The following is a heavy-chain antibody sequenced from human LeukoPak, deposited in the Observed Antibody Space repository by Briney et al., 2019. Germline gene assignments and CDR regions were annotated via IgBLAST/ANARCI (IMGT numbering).Heavy chain of an antibody. J-gene: IGHJ3*02. CDR1: GGSISSYY. V-gene: IGHV4-4*07. Sequence: SETLSLTCTVSGGSISSYYWSWLRQPAGKGLEWIGRIYTSGSANYNPSLKSRVTMSVDTSKNQFSLKLSSVTAADTAVYYCARVRWSSSAHDAFDIWGQGTMVTVSS. CDR3: ARVRWSSSAHDAFDI. CDR2: IYTSGSA. D-gene: IGHD6-6*01.